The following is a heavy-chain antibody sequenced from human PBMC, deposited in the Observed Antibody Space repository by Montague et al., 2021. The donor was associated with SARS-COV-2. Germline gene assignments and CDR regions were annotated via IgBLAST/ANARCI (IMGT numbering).Heavy chain of an antibody. J-gene: IGHJ4*02. V-gene: IGHV4-59*08. Sequence: SEPLSLTCTVSSGSISSFYWTWIRQPPGKELEWIGYVFYTGSTTYNPSLESRVTISVDRSENQFSLKLSSVTVADSAIYFCARQNYGSGSFYYDFWGPGISVAVSS. CDR1: SGSISSFY. CDR3: ARQNYGSGSFYYDF. D-gene: IGHD3-10*01. CDR2: VFYTGST.